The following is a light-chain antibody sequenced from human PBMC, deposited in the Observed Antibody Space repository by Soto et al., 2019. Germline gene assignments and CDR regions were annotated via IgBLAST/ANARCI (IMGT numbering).Light chain of an antibody. J-gene: IGLJ1*01. CDR2: DVS. CDR1: SSDVGGYHY. Sequence: QCALTQPASVSGSPGQSITISCTGTSSDVGGYHYVSWYQQYPGKAPKVMIYDVSNRPSGVSNRFSGSKSGNTASLTISGLQAEDEADYYCSSYTTSSTYVFGTGTKVTVL. V-gene: IGLV2-14*01. CDR3: SSYTTSSTYV.